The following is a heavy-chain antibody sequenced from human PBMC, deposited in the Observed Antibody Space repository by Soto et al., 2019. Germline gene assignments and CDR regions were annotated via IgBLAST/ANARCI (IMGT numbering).Heavy chain of an antibody. Sequence: GGSLRLSCEASGFTFSGYWMSWVRQAPGKGLEWVADIKHDGSVQYYVDSVKGRFTISRDNAKKLLYLQMNGLRAEDTALYYCARAQYSNGWYRFDLWGQGTLVTVYS. J-gene: IGHJ5*02. D-gene: IGHD6-19*01. CDR1: GFTFSGYW. V-gene: IGHV3-7*03. CDR3: ARAQYSNGWYRFDL. CDR2: IKHDGSVQ.